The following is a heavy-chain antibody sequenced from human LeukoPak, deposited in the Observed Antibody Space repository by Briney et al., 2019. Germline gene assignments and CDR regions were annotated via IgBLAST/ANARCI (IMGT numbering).Heavy chain of an antibody. J-gene: IGHJ4*02. Sequence: PGGSLRLSCAASGFTFSSYAMSWVRQAPGKGLEWVAVIWYDGSNKYYADSVKGRFTISRDNSKNTLYLQMNSLRAEDTAVYYCAKDQLRIAVAGNGDYWGQGTLVTVSS. CDR3: AKDQLRIAVAGNGDY. CDR2: IWYDGSNK. D-gene: IGHD6-19*01. CDR1: GFTFSSYA. V-gene: IGHV3-30*02.